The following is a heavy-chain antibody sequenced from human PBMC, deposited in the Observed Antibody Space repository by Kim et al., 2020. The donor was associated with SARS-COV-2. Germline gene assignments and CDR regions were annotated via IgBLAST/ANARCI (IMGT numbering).Heavy chain of an antibody. CDR2: INPNSGGT. D-gene: IGHD3-10*01. CDR3: ARFWGSGSYYRY. CDR1: GYTFTGYY. J-gene: IGHJ4*02. V-gene: IGHV1-2*02. Sequence: ASVKVSCKASGYTFTGYYMHWVRQAPGQGLEWMGWINPNSGGTNYAQKFQGRVTMTMDTPISTAYMEVSRLRSDDTAVYYFARFWGSGSYYRYWGQGTL.